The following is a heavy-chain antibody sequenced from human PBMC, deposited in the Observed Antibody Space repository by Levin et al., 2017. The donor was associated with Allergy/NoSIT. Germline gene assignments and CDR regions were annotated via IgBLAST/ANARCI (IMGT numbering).Heavy chain of an antibody. CDR3: ASGYYTRGDY. J-gene: IGHJ4*02. D-gene: IGHD3-3*01. Sequence: SCTVSGGSVGSSSYYWGWIRQPPGKGLEWIGSIYYSGNTYYSPSLKSRVTISIDTSKNQFSLRLSSVTAADTAVYYCASGYYTRGDYWGQGILVTVSS. CDR1: GGSVGSSSYY. V-gene: IGHV4-39*01. CDR2: IYYSGNT.